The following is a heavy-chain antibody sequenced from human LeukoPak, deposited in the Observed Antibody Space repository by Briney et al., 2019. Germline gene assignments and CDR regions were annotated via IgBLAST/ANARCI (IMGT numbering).Heavy chain of an antibody. D-gene: IGHD6-13*01. CDR1: RLSLSINS. Sequence: SMSPSCTLSRLSLSINSMSCVRQAHRNVLEWVSFTFRDNTHYSDSVKGRFTISRDNSKNTLYLQMKSLRAEDTAVYYCARATSGSSWYTSNYYYYYYMDVWGKGTTVTISS. CDR2: TFRDNT. CDR3: ARATSGSSWYTSNYYYYYYMDV. V-gene: IGHV3-53*01. J-gene: IGHJ6*03.